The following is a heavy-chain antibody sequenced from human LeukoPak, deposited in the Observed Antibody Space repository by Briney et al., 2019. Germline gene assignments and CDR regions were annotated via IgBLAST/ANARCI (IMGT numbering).Heavy chain of an antibody. CDR1: GGSISSYY. CDR3: ARIDGPHPSV. Sequence: ASETLSLTCTVSGGSISSYYWSWIRQPAGKGLEWIGRIYTSGSTNYNPSLKSRVTMSVDTSNNHFSLKLTSVTAADTAVYYCARIDGPHPSVWGQGTTVTVSS. J-gene: IGHJ6*02. D-gene: IGHD3-9*01. CDR2: IYTSGST. V-gene: IGHV4-4*07.